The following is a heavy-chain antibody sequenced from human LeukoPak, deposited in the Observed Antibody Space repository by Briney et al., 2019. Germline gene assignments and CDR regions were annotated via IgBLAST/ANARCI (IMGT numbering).Heavy chain of an antibody. Sequence: SETLSLTCTVSGYSISSGYYWGWIRQPPGKGLEWIGSINHSGSTYYNPSLKSRVTISVDTSKNQFSLKLSSVTAPDTAVYYCARAEVVGAHLRSGYFQHWGQGTLVIVSS. D-gene: IGHD1-26*01. CDR1: GYSISSGYY. V-gene: IGHV4-38-2*02. CDR3: ARAEVVGAHLRSGYFQH. CDR2: INHSGST. J-gene: IGHJ1*01.